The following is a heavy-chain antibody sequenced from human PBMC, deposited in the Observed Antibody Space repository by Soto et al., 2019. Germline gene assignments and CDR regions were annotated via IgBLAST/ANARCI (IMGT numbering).Heavy chain of an antibody. V-gene: IGHV3-48*02. Sequence: EVQLVESGGGLVQPGGSLRLSCAASGFTFSSYSMNWVRQAPGKGLEWVSYISSSSSTIYYADSVKGRFTISRDNAKNSLYLQMNSLRDEDTAVYYCAREPIPIIQLWPSSDYWGQGTLVTVSS. J-gene: IGHJ4*02. D-gene: IGHD5-18*01. CDR3: AREPIPIIQLWPSSDY. CDR2: ISSSSSTI. CDR1: GFTFSSYS.